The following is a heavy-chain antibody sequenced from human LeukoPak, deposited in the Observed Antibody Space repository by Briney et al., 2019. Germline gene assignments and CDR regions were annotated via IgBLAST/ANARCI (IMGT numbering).Heavy chain of an antibody. D-gene: IGHD3-10*01. Sequence: SETLSLTCAVYGGSFSGYYLSWIRQPPGKGLEWIGYIYYSGSANYNPSLKSRVTISVDTSKNQFSLKLSSVTAADTAVYYCARSYGSGNYFDYWGQGTLVTVSS. V-gene: IGHV4-59*01. J-gene: IGHJ4*02. CDR3: ARSYGSGNYFDY. CDR1: GGSFSGYY. CDR2: IYYSGSA.